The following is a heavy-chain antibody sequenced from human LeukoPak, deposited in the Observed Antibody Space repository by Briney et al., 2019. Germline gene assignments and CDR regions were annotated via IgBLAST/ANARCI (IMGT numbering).Heavy chain of an antibody. Sequence: GASVKVSCKASGYTFTGYYMHWVRQAPGQGLEWMGWINPNSGGTNYAQKFQGRVTMTRDTSISTAYMEVSRLRSDDTAVYYCARDEVDYYDSSGYSPDYWGQGTLVTVSS. D-gene: IGHD3-22*01. J-gene: IGHJ4*02. CDR1: GYTFTGYY. V-gene: IGHV1-2*02. CDR3: ARDEVDYYDSSGYSPDY. CDR2: INPNSGGT.